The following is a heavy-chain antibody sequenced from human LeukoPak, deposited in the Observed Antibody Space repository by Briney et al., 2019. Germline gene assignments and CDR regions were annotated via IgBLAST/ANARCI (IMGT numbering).Heavy chain of an antibody. CDR3: AKWMSRVQAFDI. V-gene: IGHV3-23*01. CDR1: GFTFSTYD. CDR2: IVGSGGAI. J-gene: IGHJ3*02. Sequence: TGGSLRLSCAASGFTFSTYDMSWVRHAPGKGLECVACIVGSGGAIYYRDSVKGRFTISRDNSKSTLYLQMNSLRADDTAVYFCAKWMSRVQAFDIWGQGTMVTVSS. D-gene: IGHD5-12*01.